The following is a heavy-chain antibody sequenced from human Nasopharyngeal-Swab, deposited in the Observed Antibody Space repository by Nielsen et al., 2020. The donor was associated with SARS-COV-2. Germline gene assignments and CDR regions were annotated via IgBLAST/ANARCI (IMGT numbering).Heavy chain of an antibody. CDR1: GFTFISYG. CDR2: IWYDGVNK. V-gene: IGHV3-33*01. CDR3: ARDSNYYGSGSDAFNL. J-gene: IGHJ3*01. Sequence: GESLKISCAASGFTFISYGLHWVRQAPGKGLEWVAFIWYDGVNKYYADSVKGRFTISRDNSKNTVFLQMNNLRVEDTAMYCCARDSNYYGSGSDAFNLWGQGTLVTVSS. D-gene: IGHD3-10*01.